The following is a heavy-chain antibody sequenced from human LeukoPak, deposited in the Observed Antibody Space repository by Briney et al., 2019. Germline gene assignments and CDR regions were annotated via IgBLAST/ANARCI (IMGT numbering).Heavy chain of an antibody. Sequence: GGSLRLSCAASGFTFDDYAMHWVRQAPGKGLEWVSGISWNSGSIGYADSVKGRFTISRDNSKNSLYLQMNSLRTEDTALYYCAKAEQQLVLTLTDYWGQGTLVTVSS. CDR2: ISWNSGSI. V-gene: IGHV3-9*01. CDR1: GFTFDDYA. CDR3: AKAEQQLVLTLTDY. J-gene: IGHJ4*02. D-gene: IGHD6-13*01.